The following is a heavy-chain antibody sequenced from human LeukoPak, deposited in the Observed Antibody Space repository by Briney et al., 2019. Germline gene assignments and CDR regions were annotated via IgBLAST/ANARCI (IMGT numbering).Heavy chain of an antibody. Sequence: GGPLGFSCAAPGFIFINAGRTWFRRPQGKGLDGVGGIKRTADGGTIHYGAPVKGRFIISRDDSKNTLSLQMNSLKTEDTAVYYCTAGLGHTDHDYWGQGTLVTVSS. CDR2: IKRTADGGTI. J-gene: IGHJ4*02. CDR1: GFIFINAG. CDR3: TAGLGHTDHDY. D-gene: IGHD2-2*02. V-gene: IGHV3-15*07.